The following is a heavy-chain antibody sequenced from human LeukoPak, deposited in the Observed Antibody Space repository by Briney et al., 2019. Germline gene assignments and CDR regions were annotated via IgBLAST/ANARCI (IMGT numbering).Heavy chain of an antibody. V-gene: IGHV3-66*01. CDR1: AFTVSSNH. J-gene: IGHJ4*02. D-gene: IGHD3-16*02. CDR3: ARGPISSLAFDY. Sequence: GGSLRLSRAASAFTVSSNHMGWVRQAPGKGLEWVSLIYSGGGVYYADSVKGRFTISRDNSKNTLYPQMNSLRAEDTAVYYCARGPISSLAFDYWGQGTLVTVSS. CDR2: IYSGGGV.